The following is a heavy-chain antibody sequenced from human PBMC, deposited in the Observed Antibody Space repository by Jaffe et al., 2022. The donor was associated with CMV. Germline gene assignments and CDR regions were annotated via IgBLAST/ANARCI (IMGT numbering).Heavy chain of an antibody. CDR3: TTAALGYDSSGYYF. CDR1: GFTFSNAW. CDR2: IKGKAEGGTT. D-gene: IGHD3-22*01. Sequence: EAQLVESGGGLVKPGGSLRVSCAASGFTFSNAWMIWVRQAPGKGLEWVGRIKGKAEGGTTDHAAPVRGRFTISRDDSKNTLYLQMNSLRSEDTAMYYCTTAALGYDSSGYYFWGQGTLVTVSS. V-gene: IGHV3-15*01. J-gene: IGHJ4*02.